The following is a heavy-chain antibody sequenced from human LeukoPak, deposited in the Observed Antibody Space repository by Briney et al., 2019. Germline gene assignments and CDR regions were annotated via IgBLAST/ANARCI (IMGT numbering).Heavy chain of an antibody. J-gene: IGHJ4*02. V-gene: IGHV3-23*01. D-gene: IGHD6-6*01. CDR1: GFTFSSYA. CDR2: ISGSGGST. CDR3: AKSSSSSWLPTTYYFDY. Sequence: PGGSLRLSCAASGFTFSSYAMSWVRQAPGKGLEWVSAISGSGGSTYYADSVKGRFTISRDNSKNTLYLQMNSLRAEDTAVYYCAKSSSSSWLPTTYYFDYWGQGTLVTVSS.